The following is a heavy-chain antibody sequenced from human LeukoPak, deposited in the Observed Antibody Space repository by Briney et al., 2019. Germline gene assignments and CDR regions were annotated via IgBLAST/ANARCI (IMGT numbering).Heavy chain of an antibody. CDR1: GYTFTSYG. Sequence: EASVKVSCKASGYTFTSYGISWVRQAPGQGLEWMGWISAYNGNTNYAQKLQGRVTMTTDTSTSTAYMELSSLRSEDTAVYYCARDISDYGVNYWGQGTLVTVSS. J-gene: IGHJ4*02. D-gene: IGHD4-17*01. CDR2: ISAYNGNT. CDR3: ARDISDYGVNY. V-gene: IGHV1-18*01.